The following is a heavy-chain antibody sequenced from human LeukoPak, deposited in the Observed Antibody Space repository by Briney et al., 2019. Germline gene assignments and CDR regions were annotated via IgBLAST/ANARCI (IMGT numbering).Heavy chain of an antibody. V-gene: IGHV3-7*01. CDR3: ARGLNYYYYGMDV. Sequence: GGFLRLSCAASGFTFSSYWMSWVRQAPGKGLEWVANIKQDGSEKYYVDSVKGRFTISRDNAKNSLYLQMNSLRAEDTAVYYCARGLNYYYYGMDVWGQGTTVTVSS. CDR2: IKQDGSEK. J-gene: IGHJ6*02. CDR1: GFTFSSYW. D-gene: IGHD3-22*01.